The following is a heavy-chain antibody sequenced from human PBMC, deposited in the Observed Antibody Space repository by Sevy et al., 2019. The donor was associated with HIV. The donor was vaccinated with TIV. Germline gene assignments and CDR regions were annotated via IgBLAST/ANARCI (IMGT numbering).Heavy chain of an antibody. CDR1: GFTVSSNY. CDR3: ATGRYSSSWYLDY. V-gene: IGHV3-53*01. J-gene: IGHJ4*02. Sequence: GGSLRLSCAASGFTVSSNYMSWVRQAPGKGLEWVSVIYSGGSTYYADAVKGRFTISRDNSKNTLYLQMNSLRAEDTAVYYCATGRYSSSWYLDYWGQGTLVTVSS. CDR2: IYSGGST. D-gene: IGHD6-13*01.